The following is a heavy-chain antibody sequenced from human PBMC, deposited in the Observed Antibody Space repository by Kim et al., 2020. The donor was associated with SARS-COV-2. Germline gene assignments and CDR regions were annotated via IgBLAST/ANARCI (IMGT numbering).Heavy chain of an antibody. CDR2: IFHTGIT. Sequence: SETLSLTCTVSGGSTSSHYWSWIRQAPGKGLEWIGCIFHTGITNYSPSLKSRVTLSVDTSKNQFSLKLNSVTAADTAVYYCERTRGPAGGTHLDYWGQGTLVTVSS. V-gene: IGHV4-59*08. D-gene: IGHD3-16*01. CDR1: GGSTSSHY. J-gene: IGHJ4*02. CDR3: ERTRGPAGGTHLDY.